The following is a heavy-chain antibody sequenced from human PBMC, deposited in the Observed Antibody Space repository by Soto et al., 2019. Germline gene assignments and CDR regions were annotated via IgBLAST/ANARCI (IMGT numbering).Heavy chain of an antibody. V-gene: IGHV3-30-3*01. D-gene: IGHD2-2*01. CDR1: GFTFSSYA. Sequence: QVQLVESGGGVVQPRRSLRLSCAASGFTFSSYAMHWVRQAPGKGLEWVAVISYDGSNKYYADSVKGRFTISRDNSKNTLYLQMNSLRAEDTAVYYCARDRESLGYCSSTSCPNAFDIWGQGTMVTVSS. J-gene: IGHJ3*02. CDR3: ARDRESLGYCSSTSCPNAFDI. CDR2: ISYDGSNK.